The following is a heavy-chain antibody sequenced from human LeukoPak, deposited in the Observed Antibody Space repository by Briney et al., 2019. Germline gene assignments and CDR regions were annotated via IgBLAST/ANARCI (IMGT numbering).Heavy chain of an antibody. Sequence: SETLSLTCTVSGGSISSSSYYWGWIRQPPGKGLEWIGSIYYSGITYYNPSLKSRVTISVDTSKNQFSLKLSSVTAADTALYYCARGHGSGYYFDYWGQGTLVTVSS. CDR2: IYYSGIT. V-gene: IGHV4-39*07. CDR1: GGSISSSSYY. J-gene: IGHJ4*02. CDR3: ARGHGSGYYFDY. D-gene: IGHD3-10*01.